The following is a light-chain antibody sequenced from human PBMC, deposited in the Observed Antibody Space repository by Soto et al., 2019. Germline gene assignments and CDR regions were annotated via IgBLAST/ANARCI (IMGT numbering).Light chain of an antibody. J-gene: IGKJ3*01. V-gene: IGKV3-11*01. CDR3: QECVIWSLFT. CDR1: QSVGNS. CDR2: DVS. Sequence: EIVLTQSPATLSLSPGERASLSCRASQSVGNSLAWYQHKPGQAPRLLIYDVSNRATGIPARFSGSGSGTDFTLTISSREPEDFAVYYCQECVIWSLFTFGPGTKVDIK.